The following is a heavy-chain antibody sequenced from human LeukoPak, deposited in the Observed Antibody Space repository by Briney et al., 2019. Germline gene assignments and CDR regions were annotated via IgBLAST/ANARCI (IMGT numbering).Heavy chain of an antibody. Sequence: GGSLRLSCAASGFTFSDYTMNWVRQAPGKGLEWVSSISSSSSYIYYADSVKGRFTISRDNAKNSLYLQMTSLRAEDTAMFYCAREWPERVSATDVWGQGTTVTVSS. D-gene: IGHD1-26*01. V-gene: IGHV3-21*01. CDR1: GFTFSDYT. CDR3: AREWPERVSATDV. CDR2: ISSSSSYI. J-gene: IGHJ6*02.